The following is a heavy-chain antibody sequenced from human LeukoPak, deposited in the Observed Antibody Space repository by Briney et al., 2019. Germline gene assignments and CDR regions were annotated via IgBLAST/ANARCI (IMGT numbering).Heavy chain of an antibody. Sequence: GASVQVSCKASGYTFTSYGISWVRQAPGQGLEWMGWISAYNGNTNYAQKLQGRVTMTTDTSTSTAYMELRSLRSDDTAVYYCARLLGYYYDSSGFPFDYWGQGTLVTVSS. CDR3: ARLLGYYYDSSGFPFDY. V-gene: IGHV1-18*01. CDR2: ISAYNGNT. J-gene: IGHJ4*02. D-gene: IGHD3-22*01. CDR1: GYTFTSYG.